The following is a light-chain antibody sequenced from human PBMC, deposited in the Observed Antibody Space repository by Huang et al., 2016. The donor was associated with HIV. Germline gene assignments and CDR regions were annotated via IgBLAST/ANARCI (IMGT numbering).Light chain of an antibody. Sequence: DVVMTQSPLSLPVPPGEPASISCRSSQSLRHRNGLNYLDWYLQKPGQSPQLLIHLGSSRASGVPDRFSGGGSGTDFSPNISRVEAEDAGIYYCMEALQTPYTFGQGTKLEIK. CDR1: QSLRHRNGLNY. V-gene: IGKV2-28*01. J-gene: IGKJ2*01. CDR2: LGS. CDR3: MEALQTPYT.